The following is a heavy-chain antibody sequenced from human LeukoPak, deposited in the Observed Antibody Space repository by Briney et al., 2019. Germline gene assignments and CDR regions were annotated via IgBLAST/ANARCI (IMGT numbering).Heavy chain of an antibody. CDR2: IIPIFSTA. Sequence: ASVKVSCKASGGTFSSYAISWVRQAPGQGLEWMGGIIPIFSTANYAQKFQGRVTITADKSTSTAYMELSSLGSEDTAVYYCAARFYTGPYDYWGQGTLVTVSS. D-gene: IGHD2/OR15-2a*01. J-gene: IGHJ4*02. CDR3: AARFYTGPYDY. V-gene: IGHV1-69*06. CDR1: GGTFSSYA.